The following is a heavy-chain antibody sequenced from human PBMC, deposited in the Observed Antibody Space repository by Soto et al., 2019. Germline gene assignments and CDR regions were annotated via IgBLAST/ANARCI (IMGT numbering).Heavy chain of an antibody. J-gene: IGHJ6*02. V-gene: IGHV3-11*06. CDR3: AXDRGGYDRLYYYHGMDV. D-gene: IGHD5-12*01. Sequence: KTGGSLRLSCAASGFTFSYYYMSWIRQAPGKGLEYISYISSSSGSTNYADSVKGRFTISRDNAKNSLYLQMSSLRAEDTAVYYCAXDRGGYDRLYYYHGMDVWGQGTTVTVSS. CDR2: ISSSSGST. CDR1: GFTFSYYY.